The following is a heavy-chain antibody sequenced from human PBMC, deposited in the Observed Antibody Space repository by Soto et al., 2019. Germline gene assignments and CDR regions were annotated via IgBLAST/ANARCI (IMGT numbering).Heavy chain of an antibody. CDR1: GIDFTTIA. J-gene: IGHJ4*03. Sequence: GRSLRLPCTGSGIDFTTIALTWFPQSPGRGLGWVAAIYGSGGGRTYAEAVKGRFTISRENSSNTSYLQMTCLSEKHTALYNCAKEAVYNDCLWRVAEWGRGTRVTVSS. CDR3: AKEAVYNDCLWRVAE. V-gene: IGHV3-23*05. D-gene: IGHD2-21*01. CDR2: IYGSGGGR.